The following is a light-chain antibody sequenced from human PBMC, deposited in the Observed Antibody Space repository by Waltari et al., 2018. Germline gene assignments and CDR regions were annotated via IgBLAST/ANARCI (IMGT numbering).Light chain of an antibody. J-gene: IGKJ2*01. Sequence: ELVLTQPPGTLSLSPGERATLSCRASQIISNNYLAWYQAKPGQAPRLLIYGISHRATGIPDRFSGGGSGTDFTLTISRLEPEDFAVYYCQQFGGSPKYTFGQGTKLEIK. CDR3: QQFGGSPKYT. CDR2: GIS. V-gene: IGKV3-20*01. CDR1: QIISNNY.